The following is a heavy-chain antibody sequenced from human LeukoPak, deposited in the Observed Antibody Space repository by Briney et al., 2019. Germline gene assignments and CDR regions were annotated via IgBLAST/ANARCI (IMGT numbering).Heavy chain of an antibody. Sequence: SQTLSLTCTVSGASISSGGYYWSWIRPHPGQGLEWIGYISYSGSPYYNPSLKSRVTISVDTSRNQFSLKLSSVTAADKAVYYCARGPHCSSTSCYSEYFHHWGQGTLVTVSS. CDR2: ISYSGSP. CDR1: GASISSGGYY. J-gene: IGHJ1*01. V-gene: IGHV4-31*03. CDR3: ARGPHCSSTSCYSEYFHH. D-gene: IGHD2-2*01.